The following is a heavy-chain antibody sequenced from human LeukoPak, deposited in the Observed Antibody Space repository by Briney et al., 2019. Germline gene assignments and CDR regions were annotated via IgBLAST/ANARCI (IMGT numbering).Heavy chain of an antibody. CDR3: ARDMNTRVTPISYAFDL. CDR2: INPNTGDT. J-gene: IGHJ3*01. CDR1: GYTFTAYY. Sequence: EASVKVSCKPSGYTFTAYYMHLVRQAPGQGLEWMGWINPNTGDTKFAQNFQDRVTMTWDTSASTAYMELSSLTSDDTAVYYCARDMNTRVTPISYAFDLWGQGTMVTVSS. V-gene: IGHV1-2*02. D-gene: IGHD4-23*01.